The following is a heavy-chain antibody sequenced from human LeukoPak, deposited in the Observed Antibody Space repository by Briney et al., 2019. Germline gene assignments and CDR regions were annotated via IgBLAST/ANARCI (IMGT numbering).Heavy chain of an antibody. J-gene: IGHJ4*02. D-gene: IGHD2-8*01. CDR3: ARDQVGGVWGFDY. V-gene: IGHV4-61*08. Sequence: PSETLSLTCTVSGGAISSGAYYWGWIRQPPGKGLEWIGYIYYSGSTNYNPSLKSRVTISVDTSKNQFSLKLSSVTAADTAVYYCARDQVGGVWGFDYWGQGTLATVSS. CDR2: IYYSGST. CDR1: GGAISSGAYY.